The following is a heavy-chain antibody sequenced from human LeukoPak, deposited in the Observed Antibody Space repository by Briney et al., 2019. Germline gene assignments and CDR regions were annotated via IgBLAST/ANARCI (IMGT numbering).Heavy chain of an antibody. V-gene: IGHV4-4*07. CDR1: GGSISSYY. CDR2: IYTSGST. Sequence: PSETLSLTCTVSGGSISSYYWSWIRQPTGKGLEWIGRIYTSGSTNYNPSLKSRVTISVDTSKNQFSLKLSSVTAADTAVYYCARTTVTPGYYYYMDVWGKGTTVTVSS. D-gene: IGHD4-11*01. CDR3: ARTTVTPGYYYYMDV. J-gene: IGHJ6*03.